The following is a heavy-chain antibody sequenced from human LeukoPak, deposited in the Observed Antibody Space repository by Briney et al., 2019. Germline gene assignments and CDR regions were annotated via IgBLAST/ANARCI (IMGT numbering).Heavy chain of an antibody. CDR1: GFTFGDYA. CDR3: TREPPSDDFWSGYYYDY. V-gene: IGHV3-49*04. D-gene: IGHD3-3*01. Sequence: GGSLRLSCTASGFTFGDYAMSWVRQAPGKGLAWVGFIRSKAYGGTTEYAASVKGRFTISRDDTKSIAYLQMNSLKTEDTAVYYCTREPPSDDFWSGYYYDYWGQGTLVTVSS. CDR2: IRSKAYGGTT. J-gene: IGHJ4*02.